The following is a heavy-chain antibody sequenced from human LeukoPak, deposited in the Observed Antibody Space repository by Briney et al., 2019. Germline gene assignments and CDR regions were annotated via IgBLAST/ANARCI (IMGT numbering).Heavy chain of an antibody. Sequence: GGSPRLSCAASGFTFSSYAMSWVRQAPGKGLEWVSAISGSGGSTYYADSVKGRFTISRDTYKNTLYLQMNSLRAEHTAVYYCAKDHTYYDFRCGHYNNWFDPWGQGTLVTVSS. D-gene: IGHD3-3*01. CDR3: AKDHTYYDFRCGHYNNWFDP. CDR1: GFTFSSYA. CDR2: ISGSGGST. J-gene: IGHJ5*02. V-gene: IGHV3-23*01.